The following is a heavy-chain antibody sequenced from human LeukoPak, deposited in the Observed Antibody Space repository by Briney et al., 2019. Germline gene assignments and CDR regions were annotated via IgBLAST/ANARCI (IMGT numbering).Heavy chain of an antibody. Sequence: PSETLSLTCTVSGGSISSYYWSWIRQPPGKGLEWIGYIYYSGSTNYNPSLKSRVTISVDTSKNQFSLKLSSVTAADTAVYYCARSGFIVGATRFHPWGQGTLATVSS. CDR3: ARSGFIVGATRFHP. J-gene: IGHJ5*02. CDR2: IYYSGST. CDR1: GGSISSYY. V-gene: IGHV4-59*08. D-gene: IGHD1-26*01.